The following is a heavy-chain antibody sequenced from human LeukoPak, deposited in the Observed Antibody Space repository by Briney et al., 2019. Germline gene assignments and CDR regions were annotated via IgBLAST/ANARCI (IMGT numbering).Heavy chain of an antibody. CDR2: IKQDGSEK. CDR1: GFTVSSNY. Sequence: PGGSLRLSCAASGFTVSSNYMSWVRQAPGKGLEWVANIKQDGSEKYYVDSVKGRFTISRDNAKNSLYLQMNSLRAEDTAVYYCAREGGSGDLDYWGQGTLVTVSS. J-gene: IGHJ4*02. V-gene: IGHV3-7*01. D-gene: IGHD3-16*01. CDR3: AREGGSGDLDY.